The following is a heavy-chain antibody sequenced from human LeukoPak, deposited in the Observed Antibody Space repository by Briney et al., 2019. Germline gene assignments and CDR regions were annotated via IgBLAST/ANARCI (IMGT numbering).Heavy chain of an antibody. Sequence: SETLSLTCTVSGYSISSGYNWSWIRQPAGKGLAWIGRIYISGSGSTNYNPSLKSRVTMPVDTSKNQFSLKLSSVTAADTAVYYCARDKRVAVAGTYIYYYYMDVWGNGTTVTISS. D-gene: IGHD6-19*01. J-gene: IGHJ6*03. CDR1: GYSISSGYN. CDR3: ARDKRVAVAGTYIYYYYMDV. V-gene: IGHV4-4*07. CDR2: IYISGSGST.